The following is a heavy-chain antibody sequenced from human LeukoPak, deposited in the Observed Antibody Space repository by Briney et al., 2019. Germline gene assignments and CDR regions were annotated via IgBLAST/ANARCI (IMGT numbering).Heavy chain of an antibody. CDR1: GFTFSSYA. V-gene: IGHV3-23*01. CDR3: AKGVDYYDSSGYPLYYMDV. CDR2: ISGSGGST. J-gene: IGHJ6*03. D-gene: IGHD3-22*01. Sequence: PGGSLRLSCAASGFTFSSYAMSWVREAPGKGLEGVSAISGSGGSTYYAASVKGRFTISRDNSKNTLYLQMNSLRAEDTAVYYCAKGVDYYDSSGYPLYYMDVWGKGTTVTVSS.